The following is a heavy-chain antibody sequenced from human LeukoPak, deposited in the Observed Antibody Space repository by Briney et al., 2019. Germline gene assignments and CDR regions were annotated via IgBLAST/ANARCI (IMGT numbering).Heavy chain of an antibody. CDR2: IYYSGST. CDR3: ARSGYYDSSGYLGY. J-gene: IGHJ4*02. Sequence: SETLSLTCTVSGGSISSSSYYWGWIRQPPGKGLEWIGSIYYSGSTYYNPSLKSRVTISVDKSKNQFSLKLSSVTAADTAVYYCARSGYYDSSGYLGYWGQGTLVTVSS. CDR1: GGSISSSSYY. D-gene: IGHD3-22*01. V-gene: IGHV4-39*07.